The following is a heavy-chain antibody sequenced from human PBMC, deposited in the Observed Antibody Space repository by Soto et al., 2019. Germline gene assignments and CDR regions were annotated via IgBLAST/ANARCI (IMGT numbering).Heavy chain of an antibody. J-gene: IGHJ4*02. V-gene: IGHV3-33*01. CDR2: IWYDGSNE. CDR3: AAINYDIFTGYFSDY. D-gene: IGHD3-9*01. CDR1: GFTFSDYG. Sequence: QVQLVESGGGVVQPGRSLRLSCAASGFTFSDYGIHWVGQAPGKGLEWVALIWYDGSNEYYADSVKGRFTISRDNSKNTLYLQMNSLRAEDTAVYYCAAINYDIFTGYFSDYWGQGTLVTVSS.